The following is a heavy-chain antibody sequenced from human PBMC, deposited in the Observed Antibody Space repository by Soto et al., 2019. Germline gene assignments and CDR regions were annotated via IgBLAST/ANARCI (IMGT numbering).Heavy chain of an antibody. Sequence: SETLSLTCAVYGESFSGYYWSWIRQPPGKGLEWIGEIHDSGSTNYNPSLKSRLIISVDTSRNQFSPKLSSVTAADTAAYYCGTGVRPPSSCYSDYWGQGTLVTVSS. J-gene: IGHJ4*02. CDR2: IHDSGST. V-gene: IGHV4-34*01. D-gene: IGHD6-13*01. CDR1: GESFSGYY. CDR3: GTGVRPPSSCYSDY.